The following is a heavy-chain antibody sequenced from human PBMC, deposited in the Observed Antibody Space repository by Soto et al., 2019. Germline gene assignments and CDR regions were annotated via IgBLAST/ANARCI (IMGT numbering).Heavy chain of an antibody. CDR2: IYYSGST. CDR3: AREGNLGRWIQPLDS. Sequence: PSETLSLTCTVSGVSISSYYWIWLRQPPGKGLEWIGYIYYSGSTNYNPSLKSRVTISVDTSKNQFSLKLSSVTAADTAVYYCAREGNLGRWIQPLDSWGQGTLVTVSS. D-gene: IGHD2-2*03. V-gene: IGHV4-59*01. CDR1: GVSISSYY. J-gene: IGHJ4*02.